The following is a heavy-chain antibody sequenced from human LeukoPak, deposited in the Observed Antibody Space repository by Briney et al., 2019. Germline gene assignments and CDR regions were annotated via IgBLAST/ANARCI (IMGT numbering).Heavy chain of an antibody. D-gene: IGHD3-10*01. CDR1: GGSFSGYY. CDR3: ATGPGSGSYFFDY. Sequence: SETLSLTCAVYGGSFSGYYWSWIRQPSGKGLEWIGEINHSGSTNYNPSLKSRVTISVDTSKNQFSLKLSSVTAADTAVYYCATGPGSGSYFFDYWGQGTLVTVSS. CDR2: INHSGST. V-gene: IGHV4-34*01. J-gene: IGHJ4*02.